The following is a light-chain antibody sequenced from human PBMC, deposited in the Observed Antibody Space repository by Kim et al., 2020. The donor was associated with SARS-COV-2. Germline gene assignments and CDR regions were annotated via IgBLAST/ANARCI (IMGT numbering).Light chain of an antibody. CDR3: QQYKKWPLA. J-gene: IGKJ4*02. CDR2: GAS. Sequence: EIVMTQSPATVSVFPGEGATLSCRASQNVSTYLAWYQLKPGQAPRLLIYGASTRAIGIPARFSGSGSGSEFTLTISSLESEDFAVYSCQQYKKWPLAFGGGTKVEIK. CDR1: QNVSTY. V-gene: IGKV3-15*01.